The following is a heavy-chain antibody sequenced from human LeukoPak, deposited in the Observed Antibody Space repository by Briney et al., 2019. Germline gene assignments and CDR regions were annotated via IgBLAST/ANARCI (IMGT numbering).Heavy chain of an antibody. CDR3: ARDVTDAFDI. V-gene: IGHV4-4*07. CDR2: IYTSGST. Sequence: MTSETLSLTCTVSGGSISSYYWSWIRQPAGKGLEWIGRIYTSGSTNYNPSLKSRVTISVDKSKNQFSLKLSSVTAADTAVYYCARDVTDAFDIWGQGTMVTVPS. CDR1: GGSISSYY. J-gene: IGHJ3*02.